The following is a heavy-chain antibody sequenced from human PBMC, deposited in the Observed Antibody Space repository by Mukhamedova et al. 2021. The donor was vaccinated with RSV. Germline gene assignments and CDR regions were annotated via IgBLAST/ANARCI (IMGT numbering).Heavy chain of an antibody. D-gene: IGHD3-3*01. V-gene: IGHV1-69*01. CDR3: ARVPIVGDFWSGYFDY. Sequence: VRQAPGQGLEWMGGIIPIFGTANYAQKFQGRVTITADESTSTAYMELSSLRSEDTAVYYCARVPIVGDFWSGYFDYWCQGTLVTV. J-gene: IGHJ4*02. CDR2: IIPIFGTA.